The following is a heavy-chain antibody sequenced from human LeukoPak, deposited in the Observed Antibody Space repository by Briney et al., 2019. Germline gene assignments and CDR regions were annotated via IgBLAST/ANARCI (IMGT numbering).Heavy chain of an antibody. D-gene: IGHD3-3*01. V-gene: IGHV3-23*01. J-gene: IGHJ3*02. CDR3: ARENYDLYGDGDAFDI. CDR2: INDRGNDK. CDR1: GFSFSSYG. Sequence: GGSLRLSCAASGFSFSSYGMNWVRQAPGKGLEWVSVINDRGNDKLYANSVKGRFTISRDNSKDTSYLQMNSLRAEDTAVYYCARENYDLYGDGDAFDIWGQGTMVTVSS.